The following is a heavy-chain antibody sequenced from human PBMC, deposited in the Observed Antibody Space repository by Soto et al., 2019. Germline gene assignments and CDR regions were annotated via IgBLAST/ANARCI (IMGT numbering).Heavy chain of an antibody. CDR1: GFTFSSYS. CDR2: ISSSSSYI. J-gene: IGHJ3*02. D-gene: IGHD1-26*01. CDR3: ASVGATSVLHAFDI. V-gene: IGHV3-21*01. Sequence: GGSLRLSCAASGFTFSSYSMNWVRQAPGKGLEWVSSISSSSSYIYYADSVKGRFTISRDNAKNSLYLQMNSLRAEDTAVYYCASVGATSVLHAFDIWGQGTMVTVSS.